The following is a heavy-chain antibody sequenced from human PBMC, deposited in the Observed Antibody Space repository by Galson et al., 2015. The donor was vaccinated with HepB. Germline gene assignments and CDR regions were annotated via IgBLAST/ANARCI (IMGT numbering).Heavy chain of an antibody. D-gene: IGHD3-16*01. J-gene: IGHJ3*02. CDR2: VSYGGGEK. CDR3: AKELFTFGGVFGDAFDI. V-gene: IGHV3-30*18. Sequence: SLRLSCAASGFTFSNYGMHWVRQAPGKGLEWVAVVSYGGGEKHYADSVKGRFTISRDNSKNTLYLQMNTLRLEDTAVYYCAKELFTFGGVFGDAFDIWGQGTMFIVSS. CDR1: GFTFSNYG.